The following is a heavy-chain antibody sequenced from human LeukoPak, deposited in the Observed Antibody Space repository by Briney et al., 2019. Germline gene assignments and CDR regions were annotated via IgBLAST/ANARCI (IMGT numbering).Heavy chain of an antibody. V-gene: IGHV4-38-2*02. D-gene: IGHD5-12*01. CDR2: IHHSGSI. CDR3: AAVDIVATALYN. Sequence: SETLSLTCTVSGDSISSGYYWGWIRQPPGKGLEWIGSIHHSGSIYNNPSLKSRVTISVDTSKNQFSLKLSSVTAADTAVYYCAAVDIVATALYNWGQGTLVTVSS. CDR1: GDSISSGYY. J-gene: IGHJ4*02.